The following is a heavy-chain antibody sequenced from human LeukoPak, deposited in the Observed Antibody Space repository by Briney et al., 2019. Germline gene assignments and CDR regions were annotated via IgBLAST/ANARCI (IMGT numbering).Heavy chain of an antibody. D-gene: IGHD4-23*01. V-gene: IGHV3-30*03. CDR3: ARDDYGGNDYFDY. Sequence: GGSLRLSCAVSGFTFSSYGMHWVRQAPGKGLEWMAVISYDGTNKYYAASVKGRFTISRDNAKNSLYLQMNSLRAEDTAVYYCARDDYGGNDYFDYWGQGTLVTVSS. CDR1: GFTFSSYG. CDR2: ISYDGTNK. J-gene: IGHJ4*02.